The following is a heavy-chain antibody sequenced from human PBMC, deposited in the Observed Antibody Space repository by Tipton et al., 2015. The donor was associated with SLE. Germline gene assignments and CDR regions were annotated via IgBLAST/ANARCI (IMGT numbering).Heavy chain of an antibody. CDR3: ARDRNEWELSYFDY. Sequence: GLVKPSETLSLTCTVSGGSISSSSYYWGWIRQPPGKGLEWIGSIYYSGSTYYNPSLKSRVTISVDTSKSQFSLKLSSVTAADTAVYYCARDRNEWELSYFDYWGQGTLVTVSS. J-gene: IGHJ4*02. V-gene: IGHV4-39*02. CDR2: IYYSGST. CDR1: GGSISSSSYY. D-gene: IGHD1-26*01.